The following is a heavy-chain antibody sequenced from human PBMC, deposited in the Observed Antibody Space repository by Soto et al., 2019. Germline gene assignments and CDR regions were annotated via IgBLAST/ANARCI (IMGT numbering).Heavy chain of an antibody. Sequence: PSETLSLTCTVSGGSISSYYWSWIRQPPGKGLEWIGYIYYSGSTNYNPSLKSRVTISVDTSKNQFSLKLSSVTAADTAVYYCARQFPAFGNWFDPWGQGTLVTVSS. CDR2: IYYSGST. V-gene: IGHV4-59*08. CDR3: ARQFPAFGNWFDP. J-gene: IGHJ5*02. D-gene: IGHD3-10*01. CDR1: GGSISSYY.